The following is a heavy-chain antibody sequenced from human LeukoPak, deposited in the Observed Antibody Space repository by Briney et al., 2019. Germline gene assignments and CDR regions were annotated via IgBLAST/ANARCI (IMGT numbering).Heavy chain of an antibody. Sequence: PGGSLRLSCAASGFTFSSYGMHWVRQAPGKGLEWVAFIRHDGSNKYYADSVKGRFTISRDNSKNTLYRQMKSLRAEDTAVYYCAKDPNRGGLSNYGYEWSYWGQGTLVTVSS. CDR2: IRHDGSNK. CDR3: AKDPNRGGLSNYGYEWSY. J-gene: IGHJ4*02. V-gene: IGHV3-30*02. D-gene: IGHD5-18*01. CDR1: GFTFSSYG.